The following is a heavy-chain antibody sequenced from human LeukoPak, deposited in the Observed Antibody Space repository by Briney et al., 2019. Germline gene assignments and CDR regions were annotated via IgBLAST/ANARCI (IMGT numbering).Heavy chain of an antibody. D-gene: IGHD4-17*01. V-gene: IGHV3-74*01. Sequence: PGGSLRLSCAVSGLTFSNVWMHWVRQAPGQGLVWVSRINSAGSSTVYADPVKGRFTISRDNAKNMLYLQMNSLRADDTAVYYCTKDPNGDYVGAFDPWGQGTLVTVSS. CDR1: GLTFSNVW. CDR2: INSAGSST. CDR3: TKDPNGDYVGAFDP. J-gene: IGHJ5*02.